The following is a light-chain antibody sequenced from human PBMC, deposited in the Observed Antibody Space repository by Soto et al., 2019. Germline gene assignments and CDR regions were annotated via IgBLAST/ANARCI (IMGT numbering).Light chain of an antibody. J-gene: IGKJ1*01. CDR3: QQSYSTPPT. CDR2: AAS. CDR1: QIISTS. Sequence: EIQMTQSPSSLSASVGDRVTITCRASQIISTSLNWYQQKPGKAPKLLIYAASSLQSGVPLRFSGSGSGTDFTLTISSLHPEDFATYYCQQSYSTPPTFGQGTKVDIK. V-gene: IGKV1-39*01.